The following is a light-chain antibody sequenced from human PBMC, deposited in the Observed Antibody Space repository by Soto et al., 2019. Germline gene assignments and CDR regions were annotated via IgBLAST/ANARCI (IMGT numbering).Light chain of an antibody. CDR3: QVWDSSSEHVV. V-gene: IGLV3-21*04. CDR1: NIGSKS. CDR2: YDR. J-gene: IGLJ2*01. Sequence: SYELTQPPSVSVAPGQTARITCGGNNIGSKSVHWYQQKPGQAPVLVIYYDRDRPSGIPERFSGSNSGNTATLTISRVEAGDEVDYYCQVWDSSSEHVVFGGGTKLTVL.